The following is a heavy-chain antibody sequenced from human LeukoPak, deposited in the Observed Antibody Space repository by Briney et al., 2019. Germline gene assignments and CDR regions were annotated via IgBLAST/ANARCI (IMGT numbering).Heavy chain of an antibody. Sequence: SETLSLTCTVSGGSISSYFWSWIRQPPGKGLEWIGYIYNSGSTNYNPSLKSRVTISVDTSKNQFSLKLTSVTAADTAVYYCAKVYDFWNGFGYWGQGTLVTVSS. D-gene: IGHD3-3*01. CDR1: GGSISSYF. CDR2: IYNSGST. CDR3: AKVYDFWNGFGY. V-gene: IGHV4-59*01. J-gene: IGHJ4*02.